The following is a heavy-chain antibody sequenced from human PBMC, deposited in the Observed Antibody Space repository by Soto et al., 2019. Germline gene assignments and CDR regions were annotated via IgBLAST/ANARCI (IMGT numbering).Heavy chain of an antibody. CDR1: GGSVSSGGYY. D-gene: IGHD3-22*01. V-gene: IGHV4-31*03. CDR3: ARDVGHYYDSSGFDY. J-gene: IGHJ4*02. CDR2: IYYSGST. Sequence: PSETVSLTCTVSGGSVSSGGYYWNWIRQHPGKGLEWIGYIYYSGSTSYNPSLKSRVTISVDTSKNQFSLKLSSVTAADTAVYYCARDVGHYYDSSGFDYWGQGTLVTVSS.